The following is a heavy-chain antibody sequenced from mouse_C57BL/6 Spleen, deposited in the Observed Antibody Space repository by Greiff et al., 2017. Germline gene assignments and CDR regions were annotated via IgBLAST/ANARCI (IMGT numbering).Heavy chain of an antibody. V-gene: IGHV1-82*01. CDR2: IYPGDGDT. J-gene: IGHJ2*01. Sequence: VQLVESGPELVKPGASVKISCKASGYAFSSSWMNWVKQRPGKGLEWIGRIYPGDGDTNYNGKFKGKATLTADKSSSTAYMQLSSLTSEDSAVYFCARESSHFEYWGQGTTLTVSS. D-gene: IGHD1-1*01. CDR3: ARESSHFEY. CDR1: GYAFSSSW.